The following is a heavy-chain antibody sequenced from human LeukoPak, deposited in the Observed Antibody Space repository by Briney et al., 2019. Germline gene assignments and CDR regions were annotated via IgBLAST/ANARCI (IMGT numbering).Heavy chain of an antibody. J-gene: IGHJ4*02. CDR1: GFTFDDYA. Sequence: GGSLRLSCAASGFTFDDYAMHWVRHAPGKGLEWVSGISWNSGSIGYADSVKGRFTISRDNSKNTLYLQMNSLRAEDTAVYYCAKDIVVVITTGYYFDYWGQGTLVTVSS. D-gene: IGHD3-22*01. CDR3: AKDIVVVITTGYYFDY. CDR2: ISWNSGSI. V-gene: IGHV3-9*01.